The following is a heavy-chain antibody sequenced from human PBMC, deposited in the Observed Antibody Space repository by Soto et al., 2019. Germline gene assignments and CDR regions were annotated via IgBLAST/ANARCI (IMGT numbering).Heavy chain of an antibody. J-gene: IGHJ6*02. CDR1: GGSFSGYY. Sequence: SETLSLTCAVYGGSFSGYYWSWIRQPPGKGLEWIGEINHSGSTNYNPSLKSRVTISVDTSKNQFSLKLSSVTAADTAVYYCARRNTMVRGVLYYYYYYGTDVWGQGTTVTVSS. V-gene: IGHV4-34*01. CDR2: INHSGST. D-gene: IGHD3-10*01. CDR3: ARRNTMVRGVLYYYYYYGTDV.